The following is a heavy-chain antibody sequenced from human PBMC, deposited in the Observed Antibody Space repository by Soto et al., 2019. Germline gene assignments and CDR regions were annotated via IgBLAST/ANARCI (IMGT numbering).Heavy chain of an antibody. CDR2: IYWDDDK. D-gene: IGHD6-13*01. CDR1: GFSLSTSGVG. CDR3: AHTLAGGSSWGKGYYYYYYMDV. J-gene: IGHJ6*03. Sequence: SGPTLVKPTQTLTLTCTFSGFSLSTSGVGVGWIRQPPGKALEWLALIYWDDDKRYSPSLNSRLTITKDTSKNQVVLNMTNMDPVDTATYYCAHTLAGGSSWGKGYYYYYYMDVWGKGTTVTVSS. V-gene: IGHV2-5*02.